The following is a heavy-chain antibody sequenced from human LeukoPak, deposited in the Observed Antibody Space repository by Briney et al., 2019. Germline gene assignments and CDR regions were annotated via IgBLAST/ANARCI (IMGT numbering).Heavy chain of an antibody. CDR1: GGSISSYY. J-gene: IGHJ6*02. CDR2: IYTSGST. CDR3: ARDGDQYYYYGMDV. D-gene: IGHD2-2*01. V-gene: IGHV4-4*07. Sequence: SETLSLTCTVSGGSISSYYWSWIRQPAGKGLEWIGRIYTSGSTNYNPSLKSRVTMSVDTSKNQFSLRLSSVTAADTAVYYCARDGDQYYYYGMDVWGQGTTVTVSS.